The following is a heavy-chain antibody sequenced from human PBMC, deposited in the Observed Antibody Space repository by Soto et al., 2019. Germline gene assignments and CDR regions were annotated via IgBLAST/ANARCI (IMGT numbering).Heavy chain of an antibody. CDR3: ARDRGGSSSNAFDI. CDR2: ISAYNGNT. J-gene: IGHJ3*02. Sequence: ASVKVSCKASGYSFTSYAMHWVRQAPGQGLEWMGWISAYNGNTNYAQKLQGRVTMTTDTSTSTAYMELRSLRSDDTAVYYCARDRGGSSSNAFDIWGQGTMVTVSS. V-gene: IGHV1-18*01. CDR1: GYSFTSYA. D-gene: IGHD6-13*01.